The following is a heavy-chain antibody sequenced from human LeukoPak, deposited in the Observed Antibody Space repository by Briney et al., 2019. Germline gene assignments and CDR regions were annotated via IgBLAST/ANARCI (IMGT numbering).Heavy chain of an antibody. D-gene: IGHD2-8*02. Sequence: GESLRISCHISGYTFTSYWIGWVRQMPGKGLEWMGSIYPGDSNTRYSPSFQGQVTISADKSISTAYLQWSSLKASDSAMYYCARRYSTGHHDYWGQGTLVTVSS. J-gene: IGHJ4*02. CDR1: GYTFTSYW. CDR2: IYPGDSNT. CDR3: ARRYSTGHHDY. V-gene: IGHV5-51*01.